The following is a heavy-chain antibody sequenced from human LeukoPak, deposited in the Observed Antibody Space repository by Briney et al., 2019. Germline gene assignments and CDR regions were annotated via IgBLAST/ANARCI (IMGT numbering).Heavy chain of an antibody. V-gene: IGHV4-4*02. D-gene: IGHD6-13*01. J-gene: IGHJ3*02. Sequence: PSGTLSLTCAVSGGSISSSNWWSWVRQPPGKGLEWIGEIYHSGSTNYNPSLKSRVTISVDKSKNQFSLKLSSVTAADTAVFYCARGSRQDTLDAFDIWGQGIMVTVSS. CDR3: ARGSRQDTLDAFDI. CDR2: IYHSGST. CDR1: GGSISSSNW.